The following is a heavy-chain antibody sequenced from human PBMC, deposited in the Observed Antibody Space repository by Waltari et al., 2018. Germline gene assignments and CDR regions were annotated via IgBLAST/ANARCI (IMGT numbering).Heavy chain of an antibody. J-gene: IGHJ6*02. CDR3: ARDQWLQFSYYYYGMDA. CDR2: IWYDGSNK. D-gene: IGHD5-12*01. V-gene: IGHV3-33*08. Sequence: VQLLESGGGLVQPGGSLRLSCAASGFTFSSYAMSWVRQAPGKGLEWVAVIWYDGSNKYYADSVKGRFTISRDNSKNTLYLQMNSLRAEDTAVYYCARDQWLQFSYYYYGMDAWGQGTTVTVSS. CDR1: GFTFSSYA.